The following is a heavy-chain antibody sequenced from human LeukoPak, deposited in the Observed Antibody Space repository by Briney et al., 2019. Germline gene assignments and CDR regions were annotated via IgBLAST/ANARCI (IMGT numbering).Heavy chain of an antibody. CDR2: IYYSGST. CDR1: GGSISSYY. Sequence: PSETLSLTCTVSGGSISSYYWSWIRQPPGKGLEWIGYIYYSGSTNYNPSLKSRVTISVDTSKNQFSLKLSSVTAADTAVYYCARDPRQNIWFGESRTPYWYFDLWGRGTLVTVSS. CDR3: ARDPRQNIWFGESRTPYWYFDL. V-gene: IGHV4-59*01. J-gene: IGHJ2*01. D-gene: IGHD3-10*01.